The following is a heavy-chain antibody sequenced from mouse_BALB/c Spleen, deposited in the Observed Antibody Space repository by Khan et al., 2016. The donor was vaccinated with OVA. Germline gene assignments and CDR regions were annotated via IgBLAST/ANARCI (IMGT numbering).Heavy chain of an antibody. D-gene: IGHD1-1*01. Sequence: EVELVESGGDLVKTGGSLKLSCAASGFTFSTYGMSWVRQTPDKRLEWVATISSGGNYTYYIDSVKGRFTISRDNAKTILYLQMTSLRSEDTAMYYCARRAYYYNSEGFAYWGQGTLVTVSA. CDR3: ARRAYYYNSEGFAY. J-gene: IGHJ3*01. CDR2: ISSGGNYT. V-gene: IGHV5-6*01. CDR1: GFTFSTYG.